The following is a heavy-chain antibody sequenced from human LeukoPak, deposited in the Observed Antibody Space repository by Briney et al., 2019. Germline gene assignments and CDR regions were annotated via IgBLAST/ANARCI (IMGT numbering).Heavy chain of an antibody. Sequence: PGGSLRLSCAASGFTVSSNYMSWVRQTPGKGLEWVSIIYSGGSTYYAASVKGRFTISRDNSKNTLYLQMNSLRAEDTAVYYCARGHCTNGVCSPFDPWGQGTLVTVSS. CDR2: IYSGGST. D-gene: IGHD2-8*01. CDR1: GFTVSSNY. J-gene: IGHJ5*02. CDR3: ARGHCTNGVCSPFDP. V-gene: IGHV3-53*01.